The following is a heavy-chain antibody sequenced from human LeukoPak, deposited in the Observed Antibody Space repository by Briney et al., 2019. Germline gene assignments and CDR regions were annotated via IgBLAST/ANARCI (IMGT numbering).Heavy chain of an antibody. D-gene: IGHD3-22*01. CDR3: ARGGVRPGYSFDY. Sequence: ASVKVSCKASGYTFTSYGISWVRQAPGQGLEWMGWMNPNSGNTGYAQKFQGRVTMTRNTSISTAYMELSSLRSEDTAVYYCARGGVRPGYSFDYWGQGTLVTVSS. V-gene: IGHV1-8*02. CDR1: GYTFTSYG. CDR2: MNPNSGNT. J-gene: IGHJ4*02.